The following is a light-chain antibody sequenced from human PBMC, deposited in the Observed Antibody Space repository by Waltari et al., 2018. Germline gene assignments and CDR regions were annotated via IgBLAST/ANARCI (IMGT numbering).Light chain of an antibody. J-gene: IGLJ2*01. Sequence: QSVLTQPPSVSGAPGQRVTIPCPGSSSNIRAGSGLHWYQQLPGTAPKLLIYGNNNRPSGVPDRFSGSKSGTSASLAITGLQAEDEADYYCQSYDSSLSGVLFGGGTKLTVL. CDR1: SSNIRAGSG. CDR2: GNN. V-gene: IGLV1-40*01. CDR3: QSYDSSLSGVL.